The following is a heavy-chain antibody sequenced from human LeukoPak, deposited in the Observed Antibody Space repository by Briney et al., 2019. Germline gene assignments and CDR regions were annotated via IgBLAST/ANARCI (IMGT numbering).Heavy chain of an antibody. V-gene: IGHV4-59*01. CDR2: IYYSGST. J-gene: IGHJ4*02. CDR1: GGSISSYY. Sequence: PSETLSLTCTVSGGSISSYYWSWIRQPPGKGLEWIGYIYYSGSTNYNPSLKSRVTISVDTSKNQFSLKLSAVTAADTAVYYCARGARIAARPYFDYWGQGTLVTVSS. D-gene: IGHD6-6*01. CDR3: ARGARIAARPYFDY.